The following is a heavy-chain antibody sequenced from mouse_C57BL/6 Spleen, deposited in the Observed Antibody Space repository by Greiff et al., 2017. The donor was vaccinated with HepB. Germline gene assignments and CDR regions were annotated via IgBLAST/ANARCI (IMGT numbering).Heavy chain of an antibody. D-gene: IGHD2-2*01. CDR1: GYTFTSYW. CDR3: AREVTTFHWYFDV. Sequence: VQGVESGAELVRPGSSVKLSCKASGYTFTSYWMHWVKQRPIQGLEWIGNIDPSDSETHYNQKFKDKATLTVDKSSSTAYMQLSSLTSEDSAVYYCAREVTTFHWYFDVWGTGTTVTVSS. V-gene: IGHV1-52*01. J-gene: IGHJ1*03. CDR2: IDPSDSET.